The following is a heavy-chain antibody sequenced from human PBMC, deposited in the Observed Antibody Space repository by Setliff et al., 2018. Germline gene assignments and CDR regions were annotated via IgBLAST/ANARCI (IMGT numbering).Heavy chain of an antibody. V-gene: IGHV1-18*01. CDR2: ISAYDGNT. CDR3: ARERYFDY. Sequence: ASVKVSCKASAYSFTNYGITWVRQAPGQGLEWMGWISAYDGNTRFAQNIQGRVTLTTDTPTSTAYMELRSLRSDDTAVYYCARERYFDYWGQGTLVTVSS. J-gene: IGHJ4*02. CDR1: AYSFTNYG.